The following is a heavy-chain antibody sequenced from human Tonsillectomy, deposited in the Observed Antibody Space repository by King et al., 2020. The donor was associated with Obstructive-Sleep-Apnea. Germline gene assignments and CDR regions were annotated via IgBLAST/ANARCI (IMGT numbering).Heavy chain of an antibody. D-gene: IGHD3-22*01. V-gene: IGHV4-59*08. Sequence: QVQLQESGPGLVKPSETLSLTCTVSGGSISSYYWSWIRQPPGKGLEWIGYIYYSGSTNYNPSLKSRVTISVDTSKNQFSLKLSSVTAADTAVYYCARAKSYNYDSSGEIDYWGKGTLVTVSS. J-gene: IGHJ4*02. CDR1: GGSISSYY. CDR3: ARAKSYNYDSSGEIDY. CDR2: IYYSGST.